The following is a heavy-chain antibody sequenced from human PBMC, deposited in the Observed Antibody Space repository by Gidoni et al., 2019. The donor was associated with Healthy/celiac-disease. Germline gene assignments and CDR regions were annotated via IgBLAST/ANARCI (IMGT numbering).Heavy chain of an antibody. CDR2: INHSGST. V-gene: IGHV4-34*01. D-gene: IGHD6-6*01. CDR1: GGSFSGYY. J-gene: IGHJ5*02. Sequence: QVQLQQCGAGLLTPSETLSLTCAVYGGSFSGYYWSWIRQPPGKGLEWMGEINHSGSTNYNPSLKSRVTISVDTSKNQFSRKLSSVTAADTAVYYCARLGQLVGPPYNWFDPWGQGTLVTVSS. CDR3: ARLGQLVGPPYNWFDP.